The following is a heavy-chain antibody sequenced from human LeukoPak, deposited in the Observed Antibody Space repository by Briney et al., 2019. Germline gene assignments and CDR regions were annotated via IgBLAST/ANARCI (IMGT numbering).Heavy chain of an antibody. CDR3: ATGLEMANN. V-gene: IGHV4-34*01. Sequence: SETLSLTCAVYGGSFSGYYWSWICQPPGKGLEWIGEINHSGSTNYNPSLKSRVTISVDTSKNQFSLKLSSVTAADTAVYYCATGLEMANNWGQGTLVTVSS. CDR1: GGSFSGYY. D-gene: IGHD5-24*01. CDR2: INHSGST. J-gene: IGHJ4*02.